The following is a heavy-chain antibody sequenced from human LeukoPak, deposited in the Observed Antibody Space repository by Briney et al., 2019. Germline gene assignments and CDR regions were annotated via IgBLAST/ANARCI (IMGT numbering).Heavy chain of an antibody. CDR3: AKDLVRGVIVDAFDI. J-gene: IGHJ3*02. V-gene: IGHV3-30*18. D-gene: IGHD3-10*01. CDR2: ISYDGNNK. Sequence: TGGSLRLSCAASEFTFSSYGMHWVRQAPGKGLEWVAVISYDGNNKYYADSVKGRFTISRDNSKNTLHLQMNSLRAEDTAVYYCAKDLVRGVIVDAFDIWGQGTMVTVSS. CDR1: EFTFSSYG.